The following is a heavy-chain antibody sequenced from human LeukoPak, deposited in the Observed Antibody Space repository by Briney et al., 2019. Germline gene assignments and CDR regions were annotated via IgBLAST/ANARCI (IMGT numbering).Heavy chain of an antibody. CDR1: GFTFSSYA. CDR3: AKEHYYGDYVWVYFDY. Sequence: PGGSLRLSCAASGFTFSSYAMSWVRQAPGKGLEWVSGISGSGDNTYYADSVKGRFTISRDNSKNTLYLQMNSLRAEDTAVYYCAKEHYYGDYVWVYFDYWGQGTLVTVSS. J-gene: IGHJ4*02. CDR2: ISGSGDNT. D-gene: IGHD4-17*01. V-gene: IGHV3-23*01.